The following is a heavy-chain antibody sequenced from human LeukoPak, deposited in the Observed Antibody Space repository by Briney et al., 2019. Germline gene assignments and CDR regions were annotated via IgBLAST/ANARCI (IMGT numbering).Heavy chain of an antibody. V-gene: IGHV3-21*01. CDR3: ARGDPDISFGVAGEAFDI. J-gene: IGHJ3*02. Sequence: GGSLRLSCAASGFTFSDYYMNRVRQAPGKGLEWVSSISSSSSYIYYADSMKGRFTISRDNAKKSLYLQMNSLRAEDTAVYYCARGDPDISFGVAGEAFDIWGQGTMVTVSS. CDR1: GFTFSDYY. D-gene: IGHD3-3*01. CDR2: ISSSSSYI.